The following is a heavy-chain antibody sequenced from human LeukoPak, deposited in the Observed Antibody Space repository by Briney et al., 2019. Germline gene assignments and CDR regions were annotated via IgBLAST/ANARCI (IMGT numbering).Heavy chain of an antibody. CDR3: ARHSRSGYSDYESAFDI. D-gene: IGHD5-12*01. V-gene: IGHV4-39*01. CDR1: GGSISSSSFY. J-gene: IGHJ3*02. CDR2: IFYSGST. Sequence: PSETLSLTCTVSGGSISSSSFYWVWIRQPPGKGLEWIGTIFYSGSTYYNPSLKSRITISVDTSKNQFSLKLSSVTAADTAVYYCARHSRSGYSDYESAFDIWGQGTTVIVSS.